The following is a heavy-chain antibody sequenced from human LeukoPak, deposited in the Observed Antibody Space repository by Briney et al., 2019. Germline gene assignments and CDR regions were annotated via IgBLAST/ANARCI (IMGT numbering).Heavy chain of an antibody. V-gene: IGHV1-69*13. D-gene: IGHD3-3*01. CDR2: IIPIFGTA. CDR1: GGTFSSYA. Sequence: ASVKVSCKASGGTFSSYAISWVRQAPGQGLEWMGGIIPIFGTANYAQKSQGRVTITADESTSTAYMELSSLRSEDTAVYYCARARYYDFWSGYYGDYWGQGTLVTVSS. J-gene: IGHJ4*02. CDR3: ARARYYDFWSGYYGDY.